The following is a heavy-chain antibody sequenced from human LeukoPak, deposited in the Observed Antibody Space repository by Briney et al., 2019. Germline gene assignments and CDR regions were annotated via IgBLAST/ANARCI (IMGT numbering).Heavy chain of an antibody. CDR2: ISWNSGSI. J-gene: IGHJ4*02. CDR1: GFTFDDYA. Sequence: PGGSLRLSCAASGFTFDDYAMHWVRQAPGKGLEWVSGISWNSGSIGYADSVKGRFTISRDNAKNSLYLQVNSLRAEDTAFYYCAKDISHYGAPHSQMGYWGQGTLVTVSS. D-gene: IGHD4-17*01. V-gene: IGHV3-9*01. CDR3: AKDISHYGAPHSQMGY.